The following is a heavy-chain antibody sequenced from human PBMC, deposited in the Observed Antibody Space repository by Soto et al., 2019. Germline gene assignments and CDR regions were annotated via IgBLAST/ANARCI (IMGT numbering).Heavy chain of an antibody. Sequence: PSSTLSLTFTFSGVSISPYYWSWIRQPPGKGLEWIGYIYYSGSTNYNPSLKSRVTISVDTSKNQFSLKLNSVTAADTAVYYCVRATYFSDSSGYTRCFDYWGQGTLVTV. V-gene: IGHV4-59*01. J-gene: IGHJ4*02. CDR2: IYYSGST. CDR3: VRATYFSDSSGYTRCFDY. D-gene: IGHD3-22*01. CDR1: GVSISPYY.